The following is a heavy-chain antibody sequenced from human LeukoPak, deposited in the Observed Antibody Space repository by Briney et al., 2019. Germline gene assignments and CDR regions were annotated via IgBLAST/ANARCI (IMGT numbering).Heavy chain of an antibody. CDR1: GYTFTGYY. Sequence: ASVKVSCKASGYTFTGYYMHWVRQAPGQRLEWMGWINAGNGNTKYSQKFQGRVTITRDTSASTAYMELSSLRSEDTAVYYCARDKWSIAAASDYWGQGTLVTVSS. CDR3: ARDKWSIAAASDY. V-gene: IGHV1-3*01. CDR2: INAGNGNT. D-gene: IGHD6-13*01. J-gene: IGHJ4*02.